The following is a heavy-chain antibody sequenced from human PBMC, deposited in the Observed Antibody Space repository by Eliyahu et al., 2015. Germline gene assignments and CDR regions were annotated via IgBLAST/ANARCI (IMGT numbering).Heavy chain of an antibody. CDR2: INHSGSN. V-gene: IGHV4-34*01. CDR3: ARVLRYFDWSPYGMDV. J-gene: IGHJ6*02. Sequence: QVQLQQWGAGLLKLSEXLSLTCAVYGGSFSGYYWXWXRQPPGKGLEWIGEINHSGSNNYNPSLKSRVTISVDTSKNQFSLKLSSVTAADTAVYYCARVLRYFDWSPYGMDVWGQGTTVTVSS. D-gene: IGHD3-9*01. CDR1: GGSFSGYY.